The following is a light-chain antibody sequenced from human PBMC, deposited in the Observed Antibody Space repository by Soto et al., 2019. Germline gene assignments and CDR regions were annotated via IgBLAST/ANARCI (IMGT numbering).Light chain of an antibody. Sequence: DIQVTQSPSSLSASVGDRVTSTCLASQSISRHLNWDQQKPGKAPKLLINIASSLQSGVPSRFSGSGSGTDFTLTISNVQPEDFATYYCQQTYSTPQPFGQGTRLEIK. CDR3: QQTYSTPQP. V-gene: IGKV1-39*01. J-gene: IGKJ5*01. CDR1: QSISRH. CDR2: IAS.